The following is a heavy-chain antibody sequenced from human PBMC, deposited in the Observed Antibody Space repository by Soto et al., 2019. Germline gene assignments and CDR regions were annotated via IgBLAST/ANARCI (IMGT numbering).Heavy chain of an antibody. CDR1: GFTFSSYG. CDR3: ARARIAAAFDY. D-gene: IGHD6-13*01. Sequence: GGSLRLSCAASGFTFSSYGMHWVRQAPGKGLEWVAVIWYDGSNKYYADSVKGRFTISRDNSKNTLYLQMNSLRAEDTAVYYCARARIAAAFDYWGQGTLVTVS. V-gene: IGHV3-33*01. J-gene: IGHJ4*02. CDR2: IWYDGSNK.